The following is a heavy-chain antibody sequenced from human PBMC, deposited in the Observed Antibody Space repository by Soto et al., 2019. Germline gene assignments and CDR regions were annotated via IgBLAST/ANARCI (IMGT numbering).Heavy chain of an antibody. J-gene: IGHJ6*02. V-gene: IGHV4-31*03. D-gene: IGHD3-3*01. CDR1: VGSSSSGGYY. CDR3: ARGRFLEWLLSYYYYYGMDV. CDR2: IYYSGST. Sequence: TLSLTCTVSVGSSSSGGYYWSWILQHPGKGLEWIGHIYYSGSTYYNPSLKSRVTISVDTSKNQFSLKLSSVTAADTAVYYCARGRFLEWLLSYYYYYGMDVWGQGTTVTVSS.